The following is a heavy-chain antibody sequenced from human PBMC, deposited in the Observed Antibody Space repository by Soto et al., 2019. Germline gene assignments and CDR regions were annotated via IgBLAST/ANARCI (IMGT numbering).Heavy chain of an antibody. V-gene: IGHV4-4*02. CDR1: GGSISSSNW. J-gene: IGHJ4*02. CDR2: IYHSGST. D-gene: IGHD3-9*01. CDR3: ARARGFWLAKLQQPQYYFDY. Sequence: SETLSLTCAVSGGSISSSNWWSWVRQPPGKGLEWIGEIYHSGSTNYNPSLKSRVTISVDKSKNQFSLKLSSVTAADTAVYYCARARGFWLAKLQQPQYYFDYWGQGTLVTVSS.